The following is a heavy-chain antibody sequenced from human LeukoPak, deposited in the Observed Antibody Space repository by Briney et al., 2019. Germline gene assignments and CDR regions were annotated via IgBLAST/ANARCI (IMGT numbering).Heavy chain of an antibody. D-gene: IGHD2-8*01. Sequence: GGSPRLSCAASGFSFSTYSFSWVRQAPGKGLEWVSGISASGGDTFYADSVKGRFTISRDNSKNTLSLQMNSLRVEDMAIYYCAKDVRRCNGACTWGQGTLVTVSS. CDR1: GFSFSTYS. V-gene: IGHV3-23*01. CDR3: AKDVRRCNGACT. CDR2: ISASGGDT. J-gene: IGHJ5*02.